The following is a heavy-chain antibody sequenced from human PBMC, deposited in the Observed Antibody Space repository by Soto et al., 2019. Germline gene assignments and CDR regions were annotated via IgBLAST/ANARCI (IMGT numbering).Heavy chain of an antibody. Sequence: QVQLVQSGAEVKKPGASVKVSCKASGYSFRTYGVTWVRQAPGQGLEWMGWISTDNGNTNYAQKLEGRVTMTTDTSTSTAYMELRSLTSDATAVYYCARRGVLPDYWGQGTLVTVSS. D-gene: IGHD3-10*01. V-gene: IGHV1-18*01. CDR2: ISTDNGNT. J-gene: IGHJ4*02. CDR1: GYSFRTYG. CDR3: ARRGVLPDY.